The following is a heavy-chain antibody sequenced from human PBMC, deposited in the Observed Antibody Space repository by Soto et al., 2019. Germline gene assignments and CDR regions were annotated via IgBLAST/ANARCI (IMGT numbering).Heavy chain of an antibody. CDR1: GYTFTSYY. Sequence: ASVKVSCKASGYTFTSYYMRWVRQAPGQGLEWMGIINPSGGSTSYAQKFQGRVTMTRDTSTSTVYMELSSLRSEDTAVYYCPAAGTYYYYGMDVWGQGTTVTSP. V-gene: IGHV1-46*01. D-gene: IGHD6-13*01. CDR3: PAAGTYYYYGMDV. J-gene: IGHJ6*02. CDR2: INPSGGST.